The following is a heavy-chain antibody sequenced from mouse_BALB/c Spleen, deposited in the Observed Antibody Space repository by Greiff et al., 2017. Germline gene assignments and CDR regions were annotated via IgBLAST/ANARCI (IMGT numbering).Heavy chain of an antibody. D-gene: IGHD1-3*01. V-gene: IGHV1S81*02. Sequence: QVQLKQPGAELVKPGASVKLSCKASGYTFTSYWMHWVKQRPGQGLEWIGEINPSNGRTNYNEKFKSKATLTVDKSSSTAYMQLSSLTSEDSAVYYCARFAGSSYAMDYWGQGTSVTVSS. CDR1: GYTFTSYW. J-gene: IGHJ4*01. CDR3: ARFAGSSYAMDY. CDR2: INPSNGRT.